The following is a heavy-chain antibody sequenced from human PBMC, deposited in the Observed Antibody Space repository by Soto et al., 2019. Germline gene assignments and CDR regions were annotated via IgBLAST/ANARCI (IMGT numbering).Heavy chain of an antibody. J-gene: IGHJ5*01. D-gene: IGHD1-26*01. CDR2: IKSKSDDGTT. Sequence: GGSLRLSCAGSGFIFSNVWMNWVRQAPGKGLEWVGHIKSKSDDGTTDYAAPVKGRFTISRDDSKNTLYLEMNSLQSEDTALYYCNTYGVGATNSWFDPWGQGTLVTVSS. CDR3: NTYGVGATNSWFDP. V-gene: IGHV3-15*01. CDR1: GFIFSNVW.